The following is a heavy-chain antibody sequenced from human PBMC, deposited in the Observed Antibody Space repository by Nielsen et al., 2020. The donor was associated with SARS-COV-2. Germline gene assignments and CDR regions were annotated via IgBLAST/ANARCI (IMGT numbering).Heavy chain of an antibody. CDR2: IYCGGRS. Sequence: WIRQPPGKGLECIGNIYCGGRSYYRTSLKSRVTMSVDTSKKWFSLRRRSVTAADTAVYYCAREPVSAHETSGYNFGYPKYWGQGTLVTVSS. V-gene: IGHV4-28*03. J-gene: IGHJ4*02. CDR3: AREPVSAHETSGYNFGYPKY. D-gene: IGHD5-18*01.